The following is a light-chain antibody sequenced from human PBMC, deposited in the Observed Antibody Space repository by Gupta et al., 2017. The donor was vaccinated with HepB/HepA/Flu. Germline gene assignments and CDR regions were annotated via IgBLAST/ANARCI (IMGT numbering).Light chain of an antibody. CDR1: QSVSNNY. Sequence: EIVLTQSPGTLSLSPGERATLSCRASQSVSNNYLAWYQHRPGQAPRLLIFASFRRANGIPDRFSGSGSGTEFTLTISRREFEDFAVYYCHQYSNSPLPFGDGTNVDIK. CDR3: HQYSNSPLP. CDR2: ASF. V-gene: IGKV3-20*01. J-gene: IGKJ3*01.